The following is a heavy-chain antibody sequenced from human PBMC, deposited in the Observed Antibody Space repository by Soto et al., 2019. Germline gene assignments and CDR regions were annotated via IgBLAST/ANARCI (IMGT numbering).Heavy chain of an antibody. D-gene: IGHD6-13*01. Sequence: SGPTLVNPTQTLTLTCTFSGFSLSTSGMCVSWIRQPPGKALEWLALIDWDDDKYYSTSLKTRLTISKDTSKNQVVLSMTYMDPVDTATYYCARMVSSSWYYYGKDVWGRGTTVPVSS. CDR1: GFSLSTSGMC. J-gene: IGHJ6*02. CDR2: IDWDDDK. CDR3: ARMVSSSWYYYGKDV. V-gene: IGHV2-70*01.